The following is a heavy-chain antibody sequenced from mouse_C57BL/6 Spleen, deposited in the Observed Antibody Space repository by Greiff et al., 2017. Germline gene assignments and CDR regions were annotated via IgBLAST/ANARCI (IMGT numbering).Heavy chain of an antibody. CDR3: ARSRTSYYFDY. CDR1: GFTFSDYG. CDR2: ISSGSSTI. Sequence: EVKLVESGGGLVKPGGSLKLSCAASGFTFSDYGMHWVRQAPEKVLEWVAYISSGSSTIYYADTVKGRFTISRDNAKNTLFLQMTSLRSEDTAMYYCARSRTSYYFDYWGQGTTLTVSS. V-gene: IGHV5-17*01. D-gene: IGHD3-1*01. J-gene: IGHJ2*01.